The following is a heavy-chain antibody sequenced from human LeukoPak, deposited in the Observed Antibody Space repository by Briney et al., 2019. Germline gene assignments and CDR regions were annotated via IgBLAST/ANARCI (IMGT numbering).Heavy chain of an antibody. Sequence: GGSLRLSCAASGFTFSSYWMSWVRQAPGKGLEWVANIKQDGSEKYCVDSLKGRFTISRDNAKNSLYLQMNSLRAEDTAVYYCARGTSLTVTYFDYWGQGTLVTVSS. D-gene: IGHD4-17*01. CDR3: ARGTSLTVTYFDY. CDR1: GFTFSSYW. J-gene: IGHJ4*02. V-gene: IGHV3-7*01. CDR2: IKQDGSEK.